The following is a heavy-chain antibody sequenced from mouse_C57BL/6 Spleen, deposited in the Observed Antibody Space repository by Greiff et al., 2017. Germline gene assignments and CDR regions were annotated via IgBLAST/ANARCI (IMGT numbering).Heavy chain of an antibody. CDR2: IWSDGST. Sequence: VKLVESGPGLVAPSQSLSITCTVSGFSLTSYGVHWVRQPPGKGLEWLVVIWSDGSTTYNSALRSRLSISKDNSTRQVFLKMNSLQTDDTAMYYCARHDGYLYYAMDYWGQGTSVTVSS. V-gene: IGHV2-6-1*01. J-gene: IGHJ4*01. CDR3: ARHDGYLYYAMDY. CDR1: GFSLTSYG. D-gene: IGHD2-3*01.